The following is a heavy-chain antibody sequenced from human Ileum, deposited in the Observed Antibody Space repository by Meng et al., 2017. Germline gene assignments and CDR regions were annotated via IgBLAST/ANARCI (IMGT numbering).Heavy chain of an antibody. CDR1: GGSVSRAGYQ. CDR2: AST. CDR3: ARDHMGSLDY. Sequence: QVQLQESGPGLGRPSETLSLICTVSGGSVSRAGYQWGWIRQPPGKGLEWIGYASTNYNPSLKSRVTISLDTSRNQFSLSLSSVTAADTAAYYCARDHMGSLDYWGQGILVTVSS. J-gene: IGHJ4*02. D-gene: IGHD1-26*01. V-gene: IGHV4-61*08.